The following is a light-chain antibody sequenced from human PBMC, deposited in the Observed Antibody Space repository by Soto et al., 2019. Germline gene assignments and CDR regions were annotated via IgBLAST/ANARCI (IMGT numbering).Light chain of an antibody. CDR2: GAT. CDR1: QSVSIL. CDR3: EYYGTSIT. J-gene: IGKJ4*01. Sequence: EIVMTQSPPTLSVSPGERATLSCRASQSVSILLAWYQQKPGQAPRLLIHGATTRATGIPARFSGSGSGTDFTLTFSRLEPEDFAVYYCEYYGTSITFGGGTKVDIK. V-gene: IGKV3-15*01.